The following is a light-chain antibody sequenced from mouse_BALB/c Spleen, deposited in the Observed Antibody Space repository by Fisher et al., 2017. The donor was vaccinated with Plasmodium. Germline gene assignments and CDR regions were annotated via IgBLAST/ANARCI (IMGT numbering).Light chain of an antibody. CDR2: YAS. V-gene: IGKV5-45*01. J-gene: IGKJ2*01. CDR3: QQSNSWPYT. CDR1: ESISNY. Sequence: DIVMTQSPATLSVTPGDSVSLSCRASESISNYLHWYHQKSRESPGLLIKYASQSISGIPSRFSGSGSGTDFNLSINRVEIEDFGMYFCQQSNSWPYTFGGGTKLEIK.